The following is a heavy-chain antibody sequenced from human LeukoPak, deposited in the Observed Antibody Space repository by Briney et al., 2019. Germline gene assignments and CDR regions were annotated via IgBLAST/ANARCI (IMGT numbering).Heavy chain of an antibody. CDR1: GFTFSSYW. CDR3: ARRFLEKSGAYYYYYYMDV. Sequence: GGSLRLSCAASGFTFSSYWMSWVRQAPGKGLEWVANIKQDASEKYYVDSVKGRFTISRDNAKNSLYLQMNSLRAEDTAVYYCARRFLEKSGAYYYYYYMDVWGKGTTVTVSS. D-gene: IGHD3-3*01. J-gene: IGHJ6*03. V-gene: IGHV3-7*01. CDR2: IKQDASEK.